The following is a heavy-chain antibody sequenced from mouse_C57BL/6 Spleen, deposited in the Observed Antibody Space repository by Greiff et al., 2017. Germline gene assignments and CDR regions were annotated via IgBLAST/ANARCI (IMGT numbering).Heavy chain of an antibody. V-gene: IGHV1-26*01. CDR3: ARGDDGDYYAMDY. Sequence: EVQLQQSGPELVKPGASVKISCKASGYTFTDYYMNWVKQSHGKSLEWIGDINPNNGGTSYKQKFKGKATLTVDTSSSTAYMELRSLTSEDSAVYYCARGDDGDYYAMDYWGQGTSVTVSS. D-gene: IGHD2-12*01. CDR2: INPNNGGT. J-gene: IGHJ4*01. CDR1: GYTFTDYY.